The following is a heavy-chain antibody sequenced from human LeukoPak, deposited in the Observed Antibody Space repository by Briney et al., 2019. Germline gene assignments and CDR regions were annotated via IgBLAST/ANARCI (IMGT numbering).Heavy chain of an antibody. CDR1: GYSISSGYH. CDR2: VSYSGST. V-gene: IGHV4-38-2*01. CDR3: ARAKLHDYGDYLDY. Sequence: KPSETLSLTCAVSGYSISSGYHWGWIRQPPGKGLEWIGSVSYSGSTYYNPSLKSRVTISVDTSKNQFSLKLSSVTAADTAVYYCARAKLHDYGDYLDYWGQGTLVTVSS. D-gene: IGHD4-17*01. J-gene: IGHJ4*02.